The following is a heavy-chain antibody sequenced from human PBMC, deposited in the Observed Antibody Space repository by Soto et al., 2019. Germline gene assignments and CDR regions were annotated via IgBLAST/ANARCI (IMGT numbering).Heavy chain of an antibody. CDR3: ARDVEEVVGCYGSLTIDAFDI. CDR2: IIPIFGTA. D-gene: IGHD3-10*01. CDR1: GGTFSSYA. Sequence: KVSCKASGGTFSSYAISWVRQAPGQGLEWMGGIIPIFGTANYAQKFQGRVTITTDASTSTAYMELRSLRSDDTAVYYCARDVEEVVGCYGSLTIDAFDIWGQGTMVTVSS. V-gene: IGHV1-69*05. J-gene: IGHJ3*02.